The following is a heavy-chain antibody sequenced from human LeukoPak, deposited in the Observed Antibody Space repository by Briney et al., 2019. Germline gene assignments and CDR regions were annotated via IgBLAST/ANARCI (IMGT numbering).Heavy chain of an antibody. Sequence: ASVKVSCKASASTFRNYAFTWVRQAPGQGLEWMGWITSYNGDTNYAQKFQERVTITRDMSTSTAYMELSSLRSEDTAVYYCAADLAYYYDSSGYLDYWGQGTLVTVSS. V-gene: IGHV1-18*01. D-gene: IGHD3-22*01. CDR2: ITSYNGDT. J-gene: IGHJ4*02. CDR1: ASTFRNYA. CDR3: AADLAYYYDSSGYLDY.